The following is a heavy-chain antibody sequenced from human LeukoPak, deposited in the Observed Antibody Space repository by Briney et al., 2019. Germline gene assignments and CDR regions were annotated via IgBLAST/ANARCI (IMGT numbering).Heavy chain of an antibody. CDR1: GYRFTTYW. D-gene: IGHD3-10*01. V-gene: IGHV5-51*01. J-gene: IGHJ4*02. CDR3: ARHLAAYYYGSGSPLGY. CDR2: IFPGDSDS. Sequence: GESLKISCKGSGYRFTTYWIGWVRQLPGKGLEWMGIIFPGDSDSSHSPSFQGQVTLSADKSINTAYLQWSSLKASDTAMYYCARHLAAYYYGSGSPLGYWGQGTLVTVSS.